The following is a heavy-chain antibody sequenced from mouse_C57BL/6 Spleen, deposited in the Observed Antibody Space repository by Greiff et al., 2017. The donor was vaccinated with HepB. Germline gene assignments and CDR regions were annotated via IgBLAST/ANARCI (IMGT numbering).Heavy chain of an antibody. V-gene: IGHV1-53*01. D-gene: IGHD1-1*01. CDR3: ARTAEYYYGSSYKDLYYAMDY. J-gene: IGHJ4*01. Sequence: QVQLQQPGTELVKPGASVKLSCKASGYTFTSYWMHWVKQRPGQGLEWIGNINPSNGGTNYNEKFKSKATLTVDKSSSTAYMQLSSLTSEDSAVYYCARTAEYYYGSSYKDLYYAMDYWGQGTSVTVSS. CDR1: GYTFTSYW. CDR2: INPSNGGT.